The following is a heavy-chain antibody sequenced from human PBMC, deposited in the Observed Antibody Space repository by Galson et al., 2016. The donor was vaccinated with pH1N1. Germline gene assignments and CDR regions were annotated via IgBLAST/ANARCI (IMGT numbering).Heavy chain of an antibody. CDR1: GYTFTSNG. J-gene: IGHJ6*02. V-gene: IGHV1-18*01. CDR2: INVDTGNT. D-gene: IGHD2-21*01. CDR3: ARAGNCDGDRCYGNGLDV. Sequence: SVKVSCKASGYTFTSNGISWVRQAPGQGLEWIGWINVDTGNTVHAQKLQDRVTMTTDTSTKTAYMELRSLKSDDTAVYYCARAGNCDGDRCYGNGLDVWGQGTTVTVSS.